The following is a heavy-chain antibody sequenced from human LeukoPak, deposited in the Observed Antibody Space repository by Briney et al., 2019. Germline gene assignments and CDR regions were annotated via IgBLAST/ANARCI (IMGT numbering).Heavy chain of an antibody. Sequence: PGGSLRLSCAASGFDFSTYGMSWVRQAPGEGLAWVAGVSGSGDRTFYAASVKGRFTVSRDNSKNTLYLEVNSLRVDDTAIYYCARGRIPVVPAAFYWGQGSLVTVSS. CDR2: VSGSGDRT. V-gene: IGHV3-23*01. J-gene: IGHJ4*02. CDR1: GFDFSTYG. CDR3: ARGRIPVVPAAFY. D-gene: IGHD2-2*01.